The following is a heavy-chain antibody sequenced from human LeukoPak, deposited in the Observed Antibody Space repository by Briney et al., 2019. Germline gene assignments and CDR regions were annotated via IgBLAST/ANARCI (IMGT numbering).Heavy chain of an antibody. CDR2: IYPGDSDT. J-gene: IGHJ5*02. CDR1: GYSFTSYW. D-gene: IGHD6-13*01. Sequence: GESLKISCKGSGYSFTSYWIGWVRQMPGQGLGWMGIIYPGDSDTRYSPSFQGQVTISADKSISTAYLQWSSLKASDTAMYYCAITYSSLSFSFDPWGQGTLVTVSS. CDR3: AITYSSLSFSFDP. V-gene: IGHV5-51*01.